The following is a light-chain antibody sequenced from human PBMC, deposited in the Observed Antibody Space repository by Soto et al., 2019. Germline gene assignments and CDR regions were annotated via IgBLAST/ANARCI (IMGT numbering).Light chain of an antibody. CDR1: QSVSSSY. V-gene: IGKV3-20*01. Sequence: EIVLTQSPGTLSLSSGERATLSCRASQSVSSSYLAWYQQKPGQAPRLLVYATSSRATGIPDRFSGSGSGTDFTLTSSRLEPEDFAVYYCQQYGRSSFTFGQGTKLEIK. CDR3: QQYGRSSFT. CDR2: ATS. J-gene: IGKJ2*01.